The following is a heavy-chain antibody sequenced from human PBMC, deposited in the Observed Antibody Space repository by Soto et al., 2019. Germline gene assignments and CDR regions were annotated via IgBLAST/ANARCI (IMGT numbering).Heavy chain of an antibody. J-gene: IGHJ4*02. V-gene: IGHV3-30*03. CDR1: GFTFSSYG. D-gene: IGHD2-15*01. CDR2: ISYDGSNK. Sequence: HPGGSLRLSCAASGFTFSSYGMHWVRQAPGKGLEWVAVISYDGSNKYYADPVKGRFTIARDNSKNTLYLQMNSLRAEDTAVYYCARLLRDYWGQGTPVTVSS. CDR3: ARLLRDY.